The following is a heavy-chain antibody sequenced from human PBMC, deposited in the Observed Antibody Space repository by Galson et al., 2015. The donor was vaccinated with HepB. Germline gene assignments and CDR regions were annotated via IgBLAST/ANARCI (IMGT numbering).Heavy chain of an antibody. CDR2: ISYDGSNK. V-gene: IGHV3-30-3*01. Sequence: SLRLSCAASEFTFSSYAMHWVRQAPGKGLEWVAVISYDGSNKYYADSVKGRFTISRDNSKNTLYLQMNSLRAEDTAVYYCAGGRYSSLGYWGQGTLVTVSS. CDR3: AGGRYSSLGY. CDR1: EFTFSSYA. D-gene: IGHD5-18*01. J-gene: IGHJ4*02.